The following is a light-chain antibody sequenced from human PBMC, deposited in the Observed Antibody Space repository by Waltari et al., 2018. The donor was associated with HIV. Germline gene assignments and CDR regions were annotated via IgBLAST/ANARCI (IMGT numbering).Light chain of an antibody. J-gene: IGKJ2*01. V-gene: IGKV4-1*01. CDR2: WAS. CDR3: QQYYSTPYT. CDR1: QCVLYSSTNKNY. Sequence: DIVMTQSPDSLVVSLGERATINCKSSQCVLYSSTNKNYLAWFQQKQGQPPKLLIYWASTRESGVPDRFSGSGSGTDFTLTISSLQSEDVAVYYCQQYYSTPYTFGQETKLQIK.